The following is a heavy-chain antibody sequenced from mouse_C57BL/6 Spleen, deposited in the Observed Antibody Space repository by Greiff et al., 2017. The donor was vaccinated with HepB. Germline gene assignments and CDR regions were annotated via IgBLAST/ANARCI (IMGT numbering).Heavy chain of an antibody. CDR1: GFTFSDYG. CDR3: ARAYYYGSSYVGYFDV. Sequence: EVKLMESGGGLVKPGGSLKLSCAASGFTFSDYGMHWVRQAPEKGLEWVAYISSGSSTIYYADTVKGRFTISRDNAKNTLFLQMTSLRSEDTAMYYCARAYYYGSSYVGYFDVWGTGTTVTVSS. J-gene: IGHJ1*03. V-gene: IGHV5-17*01. D-gene: IGHD1-1*01. CDR2: ISSGSSTI.